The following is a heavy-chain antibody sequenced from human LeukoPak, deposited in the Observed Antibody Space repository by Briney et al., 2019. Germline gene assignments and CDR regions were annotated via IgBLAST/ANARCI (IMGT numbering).Heavy chain of an antibody. V-gene: IGHV3-7*01. CDR2: IKQDGSGK. Sequence: PGGSLRLSCAASGFTFSSYWMSWVRQAPGKGLEWMANIKQDGSGKYYVDSVKGRFTISRDNAKNSLYLQMNSLRAEDTAVYYCARVGITIFGGLDYWGQGTLVTVS. CDR3: ARVGITIFGGLDY. D-gene: IGHD3-3*01. J-gene: IGHJ4*02. CDR1: GFTFSSYW.